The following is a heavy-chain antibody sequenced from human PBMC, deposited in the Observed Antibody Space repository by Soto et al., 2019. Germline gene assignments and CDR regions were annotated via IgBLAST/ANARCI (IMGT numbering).Heavy chain of an antibody. V-gene: IGHV3-30*03. CDR3: ARDVAMPTGLGLGY. CDR1: GFAFTNYG. D-gene: IGHD6-19*01. Sequence: LRLSCAASGFAFTNYGIHWVRQAPGKGLEWVAHISNDGSKKFYGDSVKGRFTISRDNSENTVYLQMTSLRPDDTAVFYCARDVAMPTGLGLGYWGQGTLVTVSS. CDR2: ISNDGSKK. J-gene: IGHJ4*02.